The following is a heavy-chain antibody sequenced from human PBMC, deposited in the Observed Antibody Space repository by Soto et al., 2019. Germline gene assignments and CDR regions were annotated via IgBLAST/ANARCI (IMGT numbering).Heavy chain of an antibody. CDR3: ARVSAFSSTSQYYFDY. CDR1: GYSISSGYY. V-gene: IGHV4-38-2*01. J-gene: IGHJ4*02. Sequence: SETLSLTCAVSGYSISSGYYWGWIRQPPGKGLEWIGSIYNSGSTYYNPSLKSRVTISVDTSKNQFSLKLSSVTAAEKAVYYCARVSAFSSTSQYYFDYWGQGKMVTVS. D-gene: IGHD2-2*01. CDR2: IYNSGST.